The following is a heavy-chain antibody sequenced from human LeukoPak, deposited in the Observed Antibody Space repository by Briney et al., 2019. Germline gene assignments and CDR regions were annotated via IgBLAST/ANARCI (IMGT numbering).Heavy chain of an antibody. CDR2: IKQDGSEK. V-gene: IGHV3-7*01. CDR1: GFTFSSYE. D-gene: IGHD6-13*01. CDR3: ARDKAAAGN. Sequence: PGGSLRLSCAASGFTFSSYEMNWVRQAPGKGLEWVANIKQDGSEKYYVDSVKGRFTISRDNAKNSLYLQMNSLRAEDTAVYYCARDKAAAGNWGQGTLVTVSS. J-gene: IGHJ4*02.